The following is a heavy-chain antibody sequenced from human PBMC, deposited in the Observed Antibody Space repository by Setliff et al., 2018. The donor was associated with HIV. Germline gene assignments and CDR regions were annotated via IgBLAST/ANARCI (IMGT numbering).Heavy chain of an antibody. V-gene: IGHV4-4*02. CDR2: IYHSGST. CDR1: GGSISSSNW. D-gene: IGHD1-20*01. Sequence: PSETLSLTCAVSGGSISSSNWWSWVRQPPGKGLEWIGEIYHSGSTNYSPSLKSRLTISVDNSENQFSLRLSSVTAADTAIYYCARGLGYKGWFDPWGQGTLVTVSS. CDR3: ARGLGYKGWFDP. J-gene: IGHJ5*02.